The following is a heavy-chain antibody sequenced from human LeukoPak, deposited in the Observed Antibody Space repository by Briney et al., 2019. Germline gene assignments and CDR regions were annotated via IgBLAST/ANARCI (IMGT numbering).Heavy chain of an antibody. CDR3: ARVTRGYYGSGSYYIHAGGDYFDY. V-gene: IGHV3-21*01. J-gene: IGHJ4*02. D-gene: IGHD3-10*01. CDR1: GFTFSSYS. Sequence: PGGSLRLSCAASGFTFSSYSMNWVRQAPGKGLEWVSSISSSSSYIYYADSVKGRFTISRDNAKNSLYLQMNSLRAEDTAVYYCARVTRGYYGSGSYYIHAGGDYFDYWGQGTLVTVSS. CDR2: ISSSSSYI.